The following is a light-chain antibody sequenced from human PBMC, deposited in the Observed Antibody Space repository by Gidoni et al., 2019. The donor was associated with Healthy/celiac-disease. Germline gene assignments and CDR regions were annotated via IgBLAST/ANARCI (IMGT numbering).Light chain of an antibody. J-gene: IGKJ5*01. Sequence: DIVMTPSPLSLPVTPGEPASISCRSSQSLLHSNGYNYLDWYLQKPGQSPHLLIYLGSNRASGVPDRFSGSGSGTDFTLKISRVEAEDVGVYYCMQALQTPFTFGQXTRLEIK. V-gene: IGKV2-28*01. CDR2: LGS. CDR1: QSLLHSNGYNY. CDR3: MQALQTPFT.